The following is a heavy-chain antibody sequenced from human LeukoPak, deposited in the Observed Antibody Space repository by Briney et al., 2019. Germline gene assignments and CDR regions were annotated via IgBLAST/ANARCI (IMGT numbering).Heavy chain of an antibody. CDR1: GYTFTGYY. CDR2: INPNSGGT. D-gene: IGHD5-18*01. V-gene: IGHV1-2*02. CDR3: ARAAAMVTPWFDP. Sequence: ASVKVSCKASGYTFTGYYMHWVRQAPGQGLEWMGWINPNSGGTNYAQKFQGRVTMTRDTSISTAYMELSRLRSDDTAVYYCARAAAMVTPWFDPWGQGTLVTVPS. J-gene: IGHJ5*02.